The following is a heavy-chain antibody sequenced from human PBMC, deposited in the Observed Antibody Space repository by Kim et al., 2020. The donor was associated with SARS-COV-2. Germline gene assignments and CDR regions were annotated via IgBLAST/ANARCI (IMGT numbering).Heavy chain of an antibody. V-gene: IGHV1-18*04. CDR3: VRGGGTVTTIGDDH. D-gene: IGHD4-17*01. J-gene: IGHJ4*02. CDR2: ISISTGGT. CDR1: GYVFESYG. Sequence: ASVKVSCKASGYVFESYGMYWVRQAPGQGLEWMGWISISTGGTKYAQKFQDRVTLTADTATTTAYLELRSLRSDDTAVYYCVRGGGTVTTIGDDHWGQGSRVTVSS.